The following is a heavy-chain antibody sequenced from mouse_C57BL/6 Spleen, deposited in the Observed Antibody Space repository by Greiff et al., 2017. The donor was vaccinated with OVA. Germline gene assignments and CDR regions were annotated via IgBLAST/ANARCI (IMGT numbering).Heavy chain of an antibody. CDR1: GFTFSDYG. J-gene: IGHJ1*03. Sequence: EVNVVESGGGLVKPGGSLKLSCAASGFTFSDYGMHWVRQAPEKGLEWVAYISSGSSTIYYADTVKGRFTISRDNAKNTLFLQMTSLRSEDTAMYYCARDYGSSYEGYFDVWGTGTTVTVSS. CDR2: ISSGSSTI. V-gene: IGHV5-17*01. D-gene: IGHD1-1*01. CDR3: ARDYGSSYEGYFDV.